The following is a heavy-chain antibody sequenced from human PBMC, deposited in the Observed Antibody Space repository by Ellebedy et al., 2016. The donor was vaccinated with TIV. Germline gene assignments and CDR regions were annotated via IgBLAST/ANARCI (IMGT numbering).Heavy chain of an antibody. D-gene: IGHD1-1*01. CDR1: GGTFSSYP. CDR3: AAGNDGGWFDP. CDR2: IIPILGIA. V-gene: IGHV1-69*02. Sequence: AASVKVSCKASGGTFSSYPISWVRQAPGQGLEWLGRIIPILGIANYAQRFQGRVTITADKSTSTAYMELSSLRSEDKAVYYCAAGNDGGWFDPWGQGTQVSVSS. J-gene: IGHJ5*02.